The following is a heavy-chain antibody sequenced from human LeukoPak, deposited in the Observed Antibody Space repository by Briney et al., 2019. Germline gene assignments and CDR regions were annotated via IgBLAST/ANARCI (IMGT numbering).Heavy chain of an antibody. CDR3: ARALRGGYGTMRRYYYYYMDV. V-gene: IGHV1-8*02. J-gene: IGHJ6*03. CDR2: MNPNSGNT. D-gene: IGHD5-12*01. Sequence: GASVKVSCKTSGYTFINYGINWVRQATGQGLEWMGWMNPNSGNTGYAQKFQGRVTMTRNTSISTAYMELSSLRSEDTAVYYCARALRGGYGTMRRYYYYYMDVWGKGTTVTISS. CDR1: GYTFINYG.